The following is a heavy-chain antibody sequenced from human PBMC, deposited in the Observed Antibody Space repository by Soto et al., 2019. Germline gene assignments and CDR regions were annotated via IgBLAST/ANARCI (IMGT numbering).Heavy chain of an antibody. Sequence: SGSLSPNCVVTGGSFSGHYWSWIRQPPGKGLEWIGEINHSGSTKYNPSQKSRVTISIDKYKSQFYLRMSSVTAADTAVYYCARVNEQQRYSWFDPWGQGNPVT. J-gene: IGHJ5*02. CDR1: GGSFSGHY. CDR2: INHSGST. V-gene: IGHV4-34*01. CDR3: ARVNEQQRYSWFDP. D-gene: IGHD6-13*01.